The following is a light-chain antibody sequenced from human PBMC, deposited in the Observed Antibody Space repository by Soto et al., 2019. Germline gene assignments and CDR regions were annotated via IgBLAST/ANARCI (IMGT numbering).Light chain of an antibody. CDR2: DAS. Sequence: DILLTQSPATLSLSTGERATLSCRASQSVSSYLAWYQQKPGQAPRLLIYDASNRSTGIPARFSGSGSGTDFTLTIRSLEPGDFAVYYCQQRCNWLTFGGGTKVDI. J-gene: IGKJ4*01. V-gene: IGKV3-11*01. CDR1: QSVSSY. CDR3: QQRCNWLT.